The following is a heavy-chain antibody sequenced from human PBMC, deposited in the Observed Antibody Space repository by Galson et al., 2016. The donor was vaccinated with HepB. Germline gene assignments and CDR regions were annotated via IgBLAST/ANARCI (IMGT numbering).Heavy chain of an antibody. Sequence: SVKVSCKASGYTLTTYGIAWLRQAPAQGLVWMGWIRAYNDNTKYEQHFQGRITMTADTSTNTAYLELRGLRADDTAVYYCAKRRGRVWGIFPDAFEFWGQGTMVTVSS. V-gene: IGHV1-18*01. CDR2: IRAYNDNT. CDR1: GYTLTTYG. CDR3: AKRRGRVWGIFPDAFEF. D-gene: IGHD7-27*01. J-gene: IGHJ3*01.